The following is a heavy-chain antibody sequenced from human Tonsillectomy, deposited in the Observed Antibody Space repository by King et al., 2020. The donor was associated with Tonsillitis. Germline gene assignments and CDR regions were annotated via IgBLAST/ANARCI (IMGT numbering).Heavy chain of an antibody. Sequence: VQLVESGGGLVQPGRSLRLSCAASGFTFDDYAMHWVRQAPGKGLEWVSGISWNSGSIGYADSVKGRFTISRDNAKNSLYLQMNSLRAEDTALYYCAKDIIEGSGSYYRGYYYYGMDVWGQGTTVTVSS. J-gene: IGHJ6*02. V-gene: IGHV3-9*01. CDR3: AKDIIEGSGSYYRGYYYYGMDV. CDR2: ISWNSGSI. D-gene: IGHD3-10*01. CDR1: GFTFDDYA.